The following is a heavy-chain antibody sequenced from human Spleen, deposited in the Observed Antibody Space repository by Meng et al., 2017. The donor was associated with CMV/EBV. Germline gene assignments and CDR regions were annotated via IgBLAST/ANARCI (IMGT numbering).Heavy chain of an antibody. CDR2: IRFDGTTT. Sequence: GESLKISCGVSGFTFAIYGMHWVRQAPGKGLEWVAFIRFDGTTTYYADSVKGRFTISRDNSKNTLYLQMNSLRAEDTAMYYCAKDKDYYDSSGYLEVYYYGMDVWGQGTTVTVSS. D-gene: IGHD3-22*01. CDR3: AKDKDYYDSSGYLEVYYYGMDV. J-gene: IGHJ6*02. V-gene: IGHV3-30*02. CDR1: GFTFAIYG.